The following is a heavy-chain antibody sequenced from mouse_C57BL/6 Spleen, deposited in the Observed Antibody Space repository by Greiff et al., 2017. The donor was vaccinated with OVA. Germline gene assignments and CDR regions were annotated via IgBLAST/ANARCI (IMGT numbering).Heavy chain of an antibody. V-gene: IGHV1-59*01. CDR1: GYTFTSYW. J-gene: IGHJ4*01. D-gene: IGHD2-5*01. Sequence: QVQLQQPGAELVRPGTSVKLSCKASGYTFTSYWMHWVKQRPGQGLEWIGVIDPSDSYTNYNQKFKGKATLTVDTSSSTAYMQLSSLTSEDSAVYCCARSLYSNHAMDYWGQGTSVTVSS. CDR2: IDPSDSYT. CDR3: ARSLYSNHAMDY.